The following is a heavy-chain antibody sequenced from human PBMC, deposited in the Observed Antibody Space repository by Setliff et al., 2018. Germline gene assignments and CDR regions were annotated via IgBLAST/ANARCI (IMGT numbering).Heavy chain of an antibody. CDR1: GFTYNNCW. Sequence: PGGSLRLSCGASGFTYNNCWVGWVRQAPGKGLEWLASINPEGSEKYYVDSVKGRFTISRDNAKNSLSLQMNSLRTEDTAVYYCFGAGTCSYWGQGTLVTVSS. V-gene: IGHV3-7*01. CDR2: INPEGSEK. CDR3: FGAGTCSY. J-gene: IGHJ4*02. D-gene: IGHD3-10*01.